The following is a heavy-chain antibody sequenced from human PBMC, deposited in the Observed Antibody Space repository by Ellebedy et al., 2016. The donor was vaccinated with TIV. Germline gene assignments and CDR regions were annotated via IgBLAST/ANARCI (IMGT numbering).Heavy chain of an antibody. CDR2: IFPGDSDN. D-gene: IGHD3-22*01. Sequence: GESLKISCKGSGYSFTSFWIGWVRQMPGKGLEWMGIIFPGDSDNRYRPSFQGQVTMSADKSLSTAYLQWSSLEAADTAIYYCARRRGFDYYNSGYAFDVWGQGTMVTVSS. CDR1: GYSFTSFW. CDR3: ARRRGFDYYNSGYAFDV. J-gene: IGHJ3*01. V-gene: IGHV5-51*01.